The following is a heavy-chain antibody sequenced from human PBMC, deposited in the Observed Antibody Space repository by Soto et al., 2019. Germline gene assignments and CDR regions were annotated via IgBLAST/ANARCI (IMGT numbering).Heavy chain of an antibody. V-gene: IGHV3-33*01. CDR3: ARDRAPYRTTVAYYFDS. CDR2: IWYDESNK. D-gene: IGHD4-17*01. Sequence: GGSLSLACAASEFSLSSYGMHWVRHGPGKGLDGVAVIWYDESNKYYEDSVKGRSTISRDNYKNTLYLQMNSLRAEDTAVYYCARDRAPYRTTVAYYFDSWGQGT. CDR1: EFSLSSYG. J-gene: IGHJ4*02.